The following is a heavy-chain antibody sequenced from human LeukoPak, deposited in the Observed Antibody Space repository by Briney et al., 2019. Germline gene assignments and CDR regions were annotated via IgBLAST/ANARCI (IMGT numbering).Heavy chain of an antibody. CDR1: GGSISSSNW. D-gene: IGHD3-22*01. CDR2: IYHSGST. V-gene: IGHV4-4*02. J-gene: IGHJ4*02. CDR3: AWSSGYYRRYFDY. Sequence: PSETLSLTCAVSGGSISSSNWWSWVRQPPGKGLEWIGEIYHSGSTNYNPSLKSRVTISVDKSKNQFSLKLSSVTAADTAVYYCAWSSGYYRRYFDYWGQGTPDTVSS.